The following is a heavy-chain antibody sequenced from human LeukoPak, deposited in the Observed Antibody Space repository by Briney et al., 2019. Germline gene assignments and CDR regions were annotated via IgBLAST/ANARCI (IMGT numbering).Heavy chain of an antibody. D-gene: IGHD3-3*01. CDR3: ARATYYDFWSGYYI. V-gene: IGHV3-66*03. Sequence: GGSLRLSCAVSGFSVSNNYMNWVRQAPGKGLEWVSLIYSRGGTSYADSVKGRFTISRDSSKNTLYLQMNSLRAEDTAVYYCARATYYDFWSGYYIWGQGTLVTVSS. CDR2: IYSRGGT. J-gene: IGHJ4*02. CDR1: GFSVSNNY.